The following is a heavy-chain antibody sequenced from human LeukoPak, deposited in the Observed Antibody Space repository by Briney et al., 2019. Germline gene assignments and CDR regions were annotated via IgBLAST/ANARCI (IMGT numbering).Heavy chain of an antibody. V-gene: IGHV3-48*03. CDR1: GFTFSSYE. CDR3: ARDPYCSGGSCQGGYWYFDL. D-gene: IGHD2-15*01. J-gene: IGHJ2*01. CDR2: ISSSGSTI. Sequence: GGSLRLSCAASGFTFSSYEMNWVRQAPGKGLEWVSYISSSGSTIYYADSVKGRFTISRDNAKNSLYLQMISLRAEDTAVYYCARDPYCSGGSCQGGYWYFDLWGRGTLVTVSS.